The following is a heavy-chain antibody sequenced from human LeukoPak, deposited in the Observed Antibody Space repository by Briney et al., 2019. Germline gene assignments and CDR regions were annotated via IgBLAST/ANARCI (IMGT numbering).Heavy chain of an antibody. Sequence: GGSLRLSCAASGFTFSSYEMNWVRQAPGKGLEWVSYISSSGSTIYYADSVKGRFTISRDNAKNSLYLQMNSLRAEDTAVYYCAKAHGDYDLAYYYYYYYMDVWGKGTTVTVSS. CDR1: GFTFSSYE. CDR3: AKAHGDYDLAYYYYYYYMDV. V-gene: IGHV3-48*03. CDR2: ISSSGSTI. J-gene: IGHJ6*03. D-gene: IGHD4-17*01.